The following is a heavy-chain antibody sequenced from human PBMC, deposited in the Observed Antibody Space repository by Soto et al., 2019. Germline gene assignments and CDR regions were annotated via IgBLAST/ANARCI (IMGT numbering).Heavy chain of an antibody. CDR3: AIDGRGYCSGGSCCSRPCGPDYHSYGMDF. J-gene: IGHJ6*02. CDR1: GYTFTGYY. D-gene: IGHD2-15*01. CDR2: INPNSGGT. V-gene: IGHV1-2*04. Sequence: ASVKVSCKASGYTFTGYYMHWVRQAPGQGLEWMGWINPNSGGTNYAQKFQGWVTMTRDTSISTAYMELSRLRSDDTAVYYCAIDGRGYCSGGSCCSRPCGPDYHSYGMDFWGQGTTVTLSS.